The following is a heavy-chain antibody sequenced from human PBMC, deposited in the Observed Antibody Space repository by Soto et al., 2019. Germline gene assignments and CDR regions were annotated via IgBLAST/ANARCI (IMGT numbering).Heavy chain of an antibody. Sequence: SETLSLTCAVYGGSFSGYYWSWIRQPPGKGLEWIGEINHSGSTNYNPSLKSRVTISVDTSKNQFSLKLSSVTAADTAVYYCAASLGVERRRAFDYWGQGTLVTVSS. V-gene: IGHV4-34*01. J-gene: IGHJ4*02. CDR1: GGSFSGYY. CDR2: INHSGST. D-gene: IGHD1-1*01. CDR3: AASLGVERRRAFDY.